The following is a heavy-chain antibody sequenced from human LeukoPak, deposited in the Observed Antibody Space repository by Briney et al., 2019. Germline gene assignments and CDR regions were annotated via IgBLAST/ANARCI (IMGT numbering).Heavy chain of an antibody. D-gene: IGHD2-15*01. Sequence: GASVKVSCKASGYTFTSYGITWVRQAPGQGLEWMGWISAYNGNTNYAQKLQGRVTMTTDTSTSTAYMELRNLRSDDTAFYYCARDDLDCGGGTCYPDNYWGQGTLVAVSS. CDR1: GYTFTSYG. CDR3: ARDDLDCGGGTCYPDNY. J-gene: IGHJ4*02. CDR2: ISAYNGNT. V-gene: IGHV1-18*01.